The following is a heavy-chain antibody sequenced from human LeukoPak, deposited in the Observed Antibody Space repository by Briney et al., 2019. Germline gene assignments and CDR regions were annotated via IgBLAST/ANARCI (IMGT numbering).Heavy chain of an antibody. CDR3: ARGVLLWFGESANWFDP. CDR1: GGSISSGGYS. J-gene: IGHJ5*02. D-gene: IGHD3-10*01. Sequence: PSQTLSLTCAASGGSISSGGYSWSWIRQPPGKGLEWIGNIYHSGSTYYNPSIKSRVTISVDRSKNQFSLKLSSVTAADTAVYYCARGVLLWFGESANWFDPWGQGTLVTVSS. CDR2: IYHSGST. V-gene: IGHV4-30-2*01.